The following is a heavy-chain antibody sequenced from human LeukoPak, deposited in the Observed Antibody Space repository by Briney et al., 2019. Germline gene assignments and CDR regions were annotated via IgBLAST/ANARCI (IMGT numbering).Heavy chain of an antibody. D-gene: IGHD3-3*01. CDR1: GGSISSPSYY. CDR3: ARGVHFTMRTKDAFGI. V-gene: IGHV4-39*07. J-gene: IGHJ3*02. CDR2: NFYSGST. Sequence: SETLSLTCTVSGGSISSPSYYWGWIRHPPGKGLEWIGSNFYSGSTYYNPSLKSRVTISVDTSKNQFSLKLSSVIAADTAVYYCARGVHFTMRTKDAFGIWGQGTMVTVSS.